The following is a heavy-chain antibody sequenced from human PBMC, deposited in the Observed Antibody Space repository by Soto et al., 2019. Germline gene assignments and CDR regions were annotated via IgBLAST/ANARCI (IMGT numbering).Heavy chain of an antibody. CDR3: ARSIAAAGNGAFDI. Sequence: ASLNVYWKACGYAFTGYYMRWVRQAPGQGLEWMGWINPNSGGTNYAQKFQGRVTMTRDTSISTAYMELSRLRSDDTAVYYCARSIAAAGNGAFDIWGQGTMVTVS. D-gene: IGHD6-13*01. CDR1: GYAFTGYY. V-gene: IGHV1-2*02. CDR2: INPNSGGT. J-gene: IGHJ3*02.